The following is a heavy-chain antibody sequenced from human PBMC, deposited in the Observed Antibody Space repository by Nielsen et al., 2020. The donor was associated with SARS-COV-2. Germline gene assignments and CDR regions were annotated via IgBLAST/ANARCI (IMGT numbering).Heavy chain of an antibody. J-gene: IGHJ6*03. CDR3: ARGPPYYDFWSRYYYYMDV. V-gene: IGHV3-33*01. Sequence: GESLKICCAASGFTFSSYGMHWVRQAPGKGLEWVAVIWYDGSNKYYADSVKGRFTISRDNSKNTLYLQMNSLRAEDTAVYYCARGPPYYDFWSRYYYYMDVWGKGTTVTVSS. CDR2: IWYDGSNK. CDR1: GFTFSSYG. D-gene: IGHD3-3*01.